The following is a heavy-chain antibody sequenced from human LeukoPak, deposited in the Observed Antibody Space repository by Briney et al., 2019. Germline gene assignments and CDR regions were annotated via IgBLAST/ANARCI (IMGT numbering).Heavy chain of an antibody. J-gene: IGHJ1*01. CDR1: GGSISSYY. Sequence: PSETLSLTCTVSGGSISSYYWSWIRQPPGKGLEWIGYIYYSGSTNDNPSLKSRVTISVDTSKNQFSLKLRSVTAADTAVYYCARRLLGYCSGGSCYSGYFQHWGQGTLVTVSS. CDR3: ARRLLGYCSGGSCYSGYFQH. CDR2: IYYSGST. D-gene: IGHD2-15*01. V-gene: IGHV4-59*01.